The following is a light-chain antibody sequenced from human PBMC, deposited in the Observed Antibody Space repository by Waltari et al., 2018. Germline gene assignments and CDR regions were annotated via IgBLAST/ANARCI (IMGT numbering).Light chain of an antibody. J-gene: IGKJ4*01. CDR3: QQYTSFSLT. V-gene: IGKV1-5*03. CDR2: KAS. Sequence: DIQLTQSPSSLSASIGDRVTFTCRASQSISIWLAWYQQKPGKAPKLLISKASTLESGVPSRFSGSGSGTEFTLTISSLQPDDFATYYCQQYTSFSLTFGGGTTVEIK. CDR1: QSISIW.